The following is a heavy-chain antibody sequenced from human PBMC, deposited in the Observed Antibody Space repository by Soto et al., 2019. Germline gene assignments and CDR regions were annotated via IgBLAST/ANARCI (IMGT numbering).Heavy chain of an antibody. CDR1: GYTFTRYG. J-gene: IGHJ6*02. D-gene: IGHD3-16*01. V-gene: IGHV1-18*01. CDR3: GRVDVYVTPSPQDV. CDR2: INTYNGNT. Sequence: QVQLVQSGAEVKNPGASVKVSCKASGYTFTRYGIGWARQAPGQGLEWMGWINTYNGNTNYAQNVQGRVTLTTDTSTSTAYMELMSLRSNDTAIYYCGRVDVYVTPSPQDVWGQGTTVIVSS.